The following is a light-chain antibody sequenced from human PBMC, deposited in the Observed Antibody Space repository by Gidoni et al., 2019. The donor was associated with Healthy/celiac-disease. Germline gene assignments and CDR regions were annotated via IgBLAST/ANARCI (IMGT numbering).Light chain of an antibody. Sequence: EIVLTQSPGTLSLSPGERATLSCRASQSVSSSYLAWYQQKPGQAPRLLIYGASSRSTSIPDRFSGSGSGTDFTLPISRLEPEDFSVYYCQQYGSSPWTFGQGTKVEIK. V-gene: IGKV3-20*01. CDR3: QQYGSSPWT. J-gene: IGKJ1*01. CDR1: QSVSSSY. CDR2: GAS.